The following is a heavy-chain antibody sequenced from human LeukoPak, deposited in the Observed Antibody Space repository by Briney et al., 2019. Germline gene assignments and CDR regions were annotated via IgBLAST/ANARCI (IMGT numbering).Heavy chain of an antibody. CDR3: TRYNNDHFDY. Sequence: GRSLRLSCAGSGFTLGGYGMHWFRQTPGKGLEWVAVIAYDGSRAFYADFGKGRFTISRDNSKNTMSVQMDDRRAEDTAVYYCTRYNNDHFDYWGRGTRVTVSS. D-gene: IGHD1-14*01. V-gene: IGHV3-33*01. J-gene: IGHJ4*02. CDR1: GFTLGGYG. CDR2: IAYDGSRA.